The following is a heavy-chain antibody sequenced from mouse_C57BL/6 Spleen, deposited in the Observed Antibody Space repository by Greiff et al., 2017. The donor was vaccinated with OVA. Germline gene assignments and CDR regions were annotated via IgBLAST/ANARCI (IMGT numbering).Heavy chain of an antibody. Sequence: VQLKQSGPGLVKPSQSLSLTCSVTGYSITSGYYWNWIRQFPGNKLEWMGYISYDGSNNYNPSLKNRISITRDTSKNQFFLKLNSVTTEDTATYYCAREEATYYGPIDYWGQGTTLTVSS. V-gene: IGHV3-6*01. CDR2: ISYDGSN. CDR3: AREEATYYGPIDY. D-gene: IGHD1-1*02. J-gene: IGHJ2*01. CDR1: GYSITSGYY.